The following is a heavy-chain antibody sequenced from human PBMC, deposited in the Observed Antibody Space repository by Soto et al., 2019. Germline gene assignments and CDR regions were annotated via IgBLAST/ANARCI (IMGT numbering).Heavy chain of an antibody. CDR1: GFTFSDHY. CDR2: SRDKVHSHTT. D-gene: IGHD5-12*01. V-gene: IGHV3-72*01. J-gene: IGHJ4*02. CDR3: ARGVVSTGYFDY. Sequence: GGSLRLSCAASGFTFSDHYMDWVRQAPGKGLEWVGRSRDKVHSHTTEYAASVKGRFTISRGDSENSLYLQMNSLKTEDTAVYYCARGVVSTGYFDYWGQRTLVTVSS.